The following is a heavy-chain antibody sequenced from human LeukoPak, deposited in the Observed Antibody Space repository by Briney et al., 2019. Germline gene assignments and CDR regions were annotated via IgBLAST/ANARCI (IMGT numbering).Heavy chain of an antibody. Sequence: SETLSLTCTVSGGSISSYYWSWIRQPPGKGLECMGYIYYSVSTYYNPSLKRRVTISVDTSKNQFSLKLRSVAAAVTARYSCARDSGYESSGYYPLKYWGQGTLVTVSS. CDR3: ARDSGYESSGYYPLKY. CDR2: IYYSVST. D-gene: IGHD3-22*01. CDR1: GGSISSYY. V-gene: IGHV4-59*12. J-gene: IGHJ4*02.